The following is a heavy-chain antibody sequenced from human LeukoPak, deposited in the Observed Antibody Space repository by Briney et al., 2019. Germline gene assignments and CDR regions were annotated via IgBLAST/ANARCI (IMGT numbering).Heavy chain of an antibody. Sequence: APVKVPCKASGYTFASYGISWVRQAPGQGLEWMGWISAYNDDTRYTQHLQGRVTLTTDTSTGTAYMELRSLTSDDTALYYCARDTALIITPGGPDYWGQGTLVTVSS. J-gene: IGHJ4*02. CDR2: ISAYNDDT. CDR3: ARDTALIITPGGPDY. V-gene: IGHV1-18*01. CDR1: GYTFASYG. D-gene: IGHD3-10*01.